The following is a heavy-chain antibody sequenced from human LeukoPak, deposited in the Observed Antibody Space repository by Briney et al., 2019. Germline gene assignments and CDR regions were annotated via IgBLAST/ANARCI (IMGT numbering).Heavy chain of an antibody. CDR2: ISGSGGST. CDR3: AKDFRYCSSTSCYSDP. D-gene: IGHD2-2*01. V-gene: IGHV3-23*01. Sequence: GGSLRLSCAAPGFTFSSYAMSWVRQAPGKGLEWVSAISGSGGSTDYADSVKGRFTISRDNSKNTLYPQMNSLRAEDTAVYYCAKDFRYCSSTSCYSDPWGQGTLVTVSS. CDR1: GFTFSSYA. J-gene: IGHJ5*02.